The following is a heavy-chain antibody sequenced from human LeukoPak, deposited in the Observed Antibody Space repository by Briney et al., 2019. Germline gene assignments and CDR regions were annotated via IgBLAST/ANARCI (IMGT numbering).Heavy chain of an antibody. CDR1: GGSISSSSYY. CDR3: ARLRSPDITMIVGAFDI. D-gene: IGHD3-22*01. V-gene: IGHV4-39*01. CDR2: IYYSGST. Sequence: SETLSLTCTVSGGSISSSSYYWGWIRQPPRKGLEWIGSIYYSGSTYYNPSLKSRVTISVDTSKNQFSLKLSSVTAADTAVYYCARLRSPDITMIVGAFDIWGQGTMVTVSS. J-gene: IGHJ3*02.